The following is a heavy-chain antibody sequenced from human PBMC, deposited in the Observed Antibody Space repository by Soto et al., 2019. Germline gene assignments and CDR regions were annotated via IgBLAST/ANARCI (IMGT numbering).Heavy chain of an antibody. CDR2: FDPEDGET. CDR1: GYTLTELS. CDR3: ATGARDSSGYYGYWYFDL. J-gene: IGHJ2*01. V-gene: IGHV1-24*01. Sequence: QVQLVQSGAEVKKPGASVKVSCQVSGYTLTELSMHWVRQAPGKGLEWMGGFDPEDGETIYAQKFQGRVTMTEDTSTDTAYMELSSLRSEDTAVYYCATGARDSSGYYGYWYFDLWGRGTLVTVSS. D-gene: IGHD3-22*01.